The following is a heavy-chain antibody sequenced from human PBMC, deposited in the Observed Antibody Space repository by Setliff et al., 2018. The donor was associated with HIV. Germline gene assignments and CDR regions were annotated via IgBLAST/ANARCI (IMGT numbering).Heavy chain of an antibody. J-gene: IGHJ6*03. V-gene: IGHV4-4*09. CDR3: ARETYYYDNPQYYYYYMDV. Sequence: SETLSLTCAVSGDSIGTYSRHWLRQPPGKGLEWIGYIYGSGSTNYNPSLKSRVTISVDTSKNQFSLKLRSVTAADTAVYYCARETYYYDNPQYYYYYMDVWGKGTTVTVSS. CDR1: GDSIGTYS. CDR2: IYGSGST. D-gene: IGHD3-22*01.